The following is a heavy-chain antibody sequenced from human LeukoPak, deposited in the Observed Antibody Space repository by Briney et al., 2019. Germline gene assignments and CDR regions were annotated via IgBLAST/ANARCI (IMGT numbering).Heavy chain of an antibody. D-gene: IGHD3-22*01. CDR1: GFSFSNYA. CDR3: ARGPDSSGYYYFDY. J-gene: IGHJ4*02. Sequence: GGSLRLSCAASGFSFSNYAMSWVRQAPGKGLEWVSAISSSGGSTYYADSVKGRFTISRDNSKNTLYLQMNSLRAEDTAVYFCARGPDSSGYYYFDYWGQGTLVTVSS. V-gene: IGHV3-23*01. CDR2: ISSSGGST.